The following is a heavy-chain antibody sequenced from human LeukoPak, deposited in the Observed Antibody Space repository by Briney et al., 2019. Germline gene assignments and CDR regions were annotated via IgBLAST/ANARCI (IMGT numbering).Heavy chain of an antibody. Sequence: GGSLRLSCAASGFTFSDYYMSWIRQAPGKGLEWVSYISSSGSTIYYADSVKGRYTISRDNAKNSLYLQMNSLRAEDTAVYYCARVSDAYYYGSGSCSLDYWGQGTLVTVSS. J-gene: IGHJ4*02. CDR3: ARVSDAYYYGSGSCSLDY. CDR1: GFTFSDYY. CDR2: ISSSGSTI. V-gene: IGHV3-11*01. D-gene: IGHD3-10*01.